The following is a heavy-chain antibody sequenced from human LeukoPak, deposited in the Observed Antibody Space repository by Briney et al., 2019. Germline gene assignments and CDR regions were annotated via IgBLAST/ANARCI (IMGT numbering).Heavy chain of an antibody. CDR1: GGSISSYY. CDR3: ARLVGGPGSYYYYMDV. J-gene: IGHJ6*03. V-gene: IGHV4-4*09. Sequence: SETLSLTCTVSGGSISSYYWSWIRQPPGKGLEWIGYIYTSGSTNYNPSLKSRVTISVDTSKNQFSLKLSSVTAADTAVYYCARLVGGPGSYYYYMDVWGKGTTVTLSS. CDR2: IYTSGST. D-gene: IGHD3-10*01.